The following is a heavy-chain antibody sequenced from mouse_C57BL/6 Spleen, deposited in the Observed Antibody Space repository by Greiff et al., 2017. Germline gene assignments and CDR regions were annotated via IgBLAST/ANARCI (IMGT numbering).Heavy chain of an antibody. CDR3: TRSLPWYFDV. Sequence: QVQLQQSGAELVRPGASVTLSCKASGYTFTDYEMHWVKQTPVHGLEWIGAIDPETGGTAYNQKFKGKAILTADKSSSTAYMELRSLTSEDSAVYYCTRSLPWYFDVWGTGTTVTVSS. CDR2: IDPETGGT. V-gene: IGHV1-15*01. CDR1: GYTFTDYE. D-gene: IGHD5-5*01. J-gene: IGHJ1*03.